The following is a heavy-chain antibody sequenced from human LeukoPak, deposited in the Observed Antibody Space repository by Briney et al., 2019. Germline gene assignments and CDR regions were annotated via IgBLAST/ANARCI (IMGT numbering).Heavy chain of an antibody. CDR2: IYSAGSR. CDR1: GFTVSSNY. CDR3: ASGGPTRGTLDY. Sequence: GGSLRLSCAASGFTVSSNYMSWVRQPPGKGLEWVSIIYSAGSRYYADSVRGRFTISRDNSKNTLDLQMSSLRVEDTAVYYCASGGPTRGTLDYWGQGTLVTVSS. D-gene: IGHD1-26*01. J-gene: IGHJ4*02. V-gene: IGHV3-53*05.